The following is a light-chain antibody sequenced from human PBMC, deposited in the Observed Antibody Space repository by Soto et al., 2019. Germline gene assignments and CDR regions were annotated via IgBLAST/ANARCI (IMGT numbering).Light chain of an antibody. Sequence: QSALTQPASVSGSPGQSITISCTGTSSDVGGYNYVSWYQQRPGKAPKLPIYDVSTRPSGVSNRFSGSKSDNTASLTIAGLQAEDEADYYCSSYTSSSTPYVFGTGTKLTVL. CDR1: SSDVGGYNY. CDR3: SSYTSSSTPYV. V-gene: IGLV2-14*01. CDR2: DVS. J-gene: IGLJ1*01.